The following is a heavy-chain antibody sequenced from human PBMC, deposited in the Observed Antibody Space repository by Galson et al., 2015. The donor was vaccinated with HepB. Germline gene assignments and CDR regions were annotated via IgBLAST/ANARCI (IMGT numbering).Heavy chain of an antibody. CDR1: GYTFTSYS. D-gene: IGHD5-24*01. Sequence: SVKVSCKASGYTFTSYSMHWVRQAPGQGLEWMGWINPNSGGTNYAQKFQGWVTMTRDTSISTAYMELSRLRSDDTAVYYCARSTERDAFDIWGQGTMVTVSS. J-gene: IGHJ3*02. V-gene: IGHV1-2*04. CDR3: ARSTERDAFDI. CDR2: INPNSGGT.